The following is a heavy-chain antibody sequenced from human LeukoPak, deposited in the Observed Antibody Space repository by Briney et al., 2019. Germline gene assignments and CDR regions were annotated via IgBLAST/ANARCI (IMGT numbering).Heavy chain of an antibody. J-gene: IGHJ4*02. V-gene: IGHV3-30*03. CDR3: ARGPRDDGSLDY. CDR1: GFTFSSYG. D-gene: IGHD4-17*01. CDR2: ISYDGNNK. Sequence: GGSLRLSCAASGFTFSSYGIHWVRQAPGKGLEWVAVISYDGNNKYYADSVKGRFTISRDNSKNTLYLQMDSLRPEDTAVYYCARGPRDDGSLDYWGQGTLVTVSS.